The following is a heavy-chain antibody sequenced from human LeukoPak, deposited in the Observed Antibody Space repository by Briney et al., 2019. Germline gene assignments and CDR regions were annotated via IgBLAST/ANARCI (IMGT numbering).Heavy chain of an antibody. CDR1: GGSISSSNYY. D-gene: IGHD2-2*01. CDR3: ARSVGYSRSGTTCFYMDV. V-gene: IGHV4-39*01. J-gene: IGHJ6*03. CDR2: MYYSGTT. Sequence: SETLSLTCTVSGGSISSSNYYWGWIRQPPGKGLEWIGSMYYSGTTYYNPSLKSRVTISVDTSKNQFSLSLSSVTAADTAVYYCARSVGYSRSGTTCFYMDVWGKGTTVIVSS.